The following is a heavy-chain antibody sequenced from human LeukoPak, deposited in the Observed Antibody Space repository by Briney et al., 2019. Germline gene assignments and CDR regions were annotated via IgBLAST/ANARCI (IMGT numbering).Heavy chain of an antibody. V-gene: IGHV3-33*01. J-gene: IGHJ4*02. D-gene: IGHD3-22*01. CDR1: GFTFSSYG. CDR2: IWYDGSNK. CDR3: ARDTPYYYDSSGYTDY. Sequence: GGSLRLSCAASGFTFSSYGMHWVRQAPGKGLEWVAVIWYDGSNKYYADSVKGRFTISRDNSKNTLYLQMNSLRAEDTAVYYCARDTPYYYDSSGYTDYWGQGTLVTVSS.